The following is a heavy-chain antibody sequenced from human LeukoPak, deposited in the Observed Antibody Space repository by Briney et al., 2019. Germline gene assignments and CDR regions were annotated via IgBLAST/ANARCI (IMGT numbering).Heavy chain of an antibody. CDR1: GFTFSTYS. D-gene: IGHD5-24*01. CDR3: ARTSVEMATKYYYYYMDV. Sequence: GGSLRLSCAASGFTFSTYSMNWVRQAPGKGLEWVSYISSSTSTIYYADSVKGRFTISRDNAKNSLYLQMNSLRAEDTAVYYCARTSVEMATKYYYYYMDVWGKGTTVTVSS. V-gene: IGHV3-48*01. CDR2: ISSSTSTI. J-gene: IGHJ6*03.